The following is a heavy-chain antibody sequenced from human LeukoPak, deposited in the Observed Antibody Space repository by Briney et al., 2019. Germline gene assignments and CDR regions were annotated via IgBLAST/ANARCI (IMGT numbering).Heavy chain of an antibody. CDR1: GFTVSSNY. V-gene: IGHV3-53*01. Sequence: GGSLRLSCAASGFTVSSNYMSWVRQAPGKGLEWVSLIYSGGSTYYANSVKGRFTISRDNSQNTLYLQMNSLRAEDTAVYYYAREVAASGLGYFDYWGQGTLVTVSS. D-gene: IGHD3-16*01. CDR3: AREVAASGLGYFDY. J-gene: IGHJ4*02. CDR2: IYSGGST.